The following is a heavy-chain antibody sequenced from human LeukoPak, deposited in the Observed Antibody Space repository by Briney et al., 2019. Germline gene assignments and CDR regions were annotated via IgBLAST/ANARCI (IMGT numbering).Heavy chain of an antibody. CDR1: GFTFSSYW. Sequence: GGSLRLSCAASGFTFSSYWMHWVRQAPGKGLVWVSRINSDGSSTSYADSVKGRFTISRDNAKNTLYLQMNSLRAEDAAVYYCATLNPLGYCSSTSCANFDYWGQGTLVTVSS. CDR2: INSDGSST. J-gene: IGHJ4*02. CDR3: ATLNPLGYCSSTSCANFDY. D-gene: IGHD2-2*01. V-gene: IGHV3-74*01.